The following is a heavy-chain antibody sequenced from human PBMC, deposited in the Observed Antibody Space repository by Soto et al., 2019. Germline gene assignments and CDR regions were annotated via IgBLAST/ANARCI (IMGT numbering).Heavy chain of an antibody. CDR2: IRSKANSYAT. CDR3: TRLSDTSSSYYYYMDV. CDR1: GFTFSGSA. V-gene: IGHV3-73*01. Sequence: GGSLRLSCAASGFTFSGSAMHWVRQASGKGLEWVGRIRSKANSYATAYAASVKGRFTISRDDSKNTAYLQMNSLKTEDTAVYYCTRLSDTSSSYYYYMDVWGKGTTVTVSS. J-gene: IGHJ6*03. D-gene: IGHD6-6*01.